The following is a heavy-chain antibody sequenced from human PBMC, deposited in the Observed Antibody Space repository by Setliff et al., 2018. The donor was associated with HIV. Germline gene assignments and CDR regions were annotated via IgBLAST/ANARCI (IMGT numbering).Heavy chain of an antibody. D-gene: IGHD6-13*01. CDR2: INPNSGGT. CDR1: GYTFTGYY. J-gene: IGHJ1*01. V-gene: IGHV1-2*06. Sequence: RASVKVSCKASGYTFTGYYMHWVRQAPGQGLEWMGRINPNSGGTNYAQKFQGRLTMTEDTSTDTAYMELSSLRSDDTAMYYCATDPGYSSTWYSESFQHWGQGTVVTVSS. CDR3: ATDPGYSSTWYSESFQH.